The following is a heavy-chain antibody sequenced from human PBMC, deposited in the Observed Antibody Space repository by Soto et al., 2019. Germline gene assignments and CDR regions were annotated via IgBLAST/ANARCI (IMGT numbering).Heavy chain of an antibody. J-gene: IGHJ4*02. CDR2: ISGSGGSR. CDR3: VKDSKTVTGASFFDY. D-gene: IGHD6-19*01. CDR1: GFAFSSYA. Sequence: GGSLRLSCAASGFAFSSYAMAWVRQAPGKGLEWVSGISGSGGSRDYGDSVKGRFTISRDKSKSTLYLQMNSLRAEDTAIYYCVKDSKTVTGASFFDYWGQGTLVTVSS. V-gene: IGHV3-23*01.